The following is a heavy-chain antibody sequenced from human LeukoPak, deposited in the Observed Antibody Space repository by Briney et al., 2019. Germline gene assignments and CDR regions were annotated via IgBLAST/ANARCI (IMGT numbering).Heavy chain of an antibody. Sequence: PGGSLRLSCASSGFSFSSYAMSWVRQAPGKGLEWVSSTSGSGAGTYYADSVKGRFTISRDNSKNTEYLQMNSLRAEDTAVYYCAKGLGIGELWVDSWGQGTLVTVSS. CDR3: AKGLGIGELWVDS. CDR1: GFSFSSYA. CDR2: TSGSGAGT. D-gene: IGHD3-10*01. V-gene: IGHV3-23*01. J-gene: IGHJ4*02.